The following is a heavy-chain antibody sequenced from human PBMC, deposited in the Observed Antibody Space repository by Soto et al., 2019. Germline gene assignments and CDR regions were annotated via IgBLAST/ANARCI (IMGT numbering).Heavy chain of an antibody. V-gene: IGHV3-33*01. Sequence: GGSLRLSCAASGFTFSSYGMHWVRQAPGKGLEWVAVIWYDGSNKYYADSVKGRFTISRDNSKNTLYLQMNSLRAEDTAVYYCARDQEGSNIDYWGQGTLVTVSS. CDR2: IWYDGSNK. CDR1: GFTFSSYG. D-gene: IGHD1-26*01. CDR3: ARDQEGSNIDY. J-gene: IGHJ4*02.